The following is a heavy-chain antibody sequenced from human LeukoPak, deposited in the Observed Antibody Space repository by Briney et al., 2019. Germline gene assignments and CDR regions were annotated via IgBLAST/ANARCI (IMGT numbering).Heavy chain of an antibody. Sequence: GGSLRLSCAASGFTFSSYAMHWVRQAPGKGLEWVAVISYDGSNKYYADSVKGRFTISRDNSKNTLYLQMNSLRAEDTAVYYCARRGSAPDYWGQGTLVTVSS. D-gene: IGHD3-10*01. V-gene: IGHV3-30*04. J-gene: IGHJ4*02. CDR1: GFTFSSYA. CDR2: ISYDGSNK. CDR3: ARRGSAPDY.